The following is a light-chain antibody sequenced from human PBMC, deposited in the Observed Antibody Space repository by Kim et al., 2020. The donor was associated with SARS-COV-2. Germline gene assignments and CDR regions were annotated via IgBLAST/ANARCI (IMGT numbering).Light chain of an antibody. J-gene: IGLJ1*01. Sequence: GQSFTISCTRTSSDIGGYNYVSWYQPSPGKTPPLILYDVTNRASGVSHLFSGSKSGNTAFLSISGLHAADEGDYYCTSYTASTTVVFGTGTKVTVL. CDR2: DVT. CDR1: SSDIGGYNY. V-gene: IGLV2-14*04. CDR3: TSYTASTTVV.